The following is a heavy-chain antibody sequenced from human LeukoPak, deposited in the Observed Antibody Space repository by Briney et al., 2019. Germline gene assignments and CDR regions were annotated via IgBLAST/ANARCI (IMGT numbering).Heavy chain of an antibody. J-gene: IGHJ5*02. CDR2: VSGRGGTT. Sequence: GGSLRLSCAASGFTLSSYAMGWVRQALGKGLEWVSAVSGRGGTTYYADSVKGRFTISRDNSKDTLYLQVNSLRAEDTAVYYCAKRGLVGSSGFKNNWFDPWGQGTLVTVSS. CDR3: AKRGLVGSSGFKNNWFDP. V-gene: IGHV3-23*01. D-gene: IGHD3-22*01. CDR1: GFTLSSYA.